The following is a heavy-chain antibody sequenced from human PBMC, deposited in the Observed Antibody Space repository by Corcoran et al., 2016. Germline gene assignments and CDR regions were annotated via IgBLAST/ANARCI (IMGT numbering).Heavy chain of an antibody. V-gene: IGHV3-33*01. CDR2: IWYDGSNK. Sequence: QVQLVESGGGVVQPGRSLRLSCAASGFTFSSYGMHWVRQAPGKGLEWVAVIWYDGSNKYYADSVKGRFTISRDNSKNTLYLQMNSLRAEDTAVYYWARDGDSSSWYGDGYWGQGTQVTVSA. CDR3: ARDGDSSSWYGDGY. J-gene: IGHJ4*02. CDR1: GFTFSSYG. D-gene: IGHD6-13*01.